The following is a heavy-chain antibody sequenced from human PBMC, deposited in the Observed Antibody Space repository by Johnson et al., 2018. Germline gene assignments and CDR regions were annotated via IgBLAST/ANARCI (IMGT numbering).Heavy chain of an antibody. CDR2: IYPGDSDT. D-gene: IGHD6-6*01. Sequence: VQLVQSGVEVKMPGESLKISCKGSGYSFISYWIGWVRQMPGKGLEWMGIIYPGDSDTRYSQSFQGQVTISVDRSISTAYPQWSSLKVTDTAMYYCASRDASLSNYYYYAMDVWGQGTTVTVSS. CDR3: ASRDASLSNYYYYAMDV. J-gene: IGHJ6*02. V-gene: IGHV5-51*01. CDR1: GYSFISYW.